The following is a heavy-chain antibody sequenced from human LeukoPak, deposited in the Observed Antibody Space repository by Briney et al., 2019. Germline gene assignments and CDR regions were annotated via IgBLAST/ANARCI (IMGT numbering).Heavy chain of an antibody. CDR2: ISGSGDST. CDR1: GVTFSSYA. D-gene: IGHD6-13*01. Sequence: GGSLRLSCAASGVTFSSYAMSWVRQAPGKGLEWVSAISGSGDSTYYGDSVKGRFTISRDNSKNTLYLQMNSLRAEDTAVYYCAKTRPLDSSSWSHGDYWGQGTLVTVSS. CDR3: AKTRPLDSSSWSHGDY. V-gene: IGHV3-23*01. J-gene: IGHJ4*02.